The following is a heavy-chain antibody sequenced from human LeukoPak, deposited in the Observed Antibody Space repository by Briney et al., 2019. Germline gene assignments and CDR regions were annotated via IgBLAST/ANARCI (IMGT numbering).Heavy chain of an antibody. J-gene: IGHJ6*03. Sequence: PGGSLRLSCAASGFTFSSYSMNWVRQAPGKGLEWVSSISSSSSYIYYADSVKGRFTISRDNAKNSLHLQMNSLRAEDTAVYYCARDMRDYMDYYYPSMDVWGKGTTVTVSS. V-gene: IGHV3-21*01. D-gene: IGHD4-11*01. CDR1: GFTFSSYS. CDR2: ISSSSSYI. CDR3: ARDMRDYMDYYYPSMDV.